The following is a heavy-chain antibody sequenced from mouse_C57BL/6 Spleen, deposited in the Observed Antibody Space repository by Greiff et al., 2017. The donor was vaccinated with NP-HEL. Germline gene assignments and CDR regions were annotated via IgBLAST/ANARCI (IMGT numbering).Heavy chain of an antibody. CDR2: ISDGGSYT. CDR3: AREDLFAD. CDR1: GFTFSSYA. V-gene: IGHV5-4*01. J-gene: IGHJ3*01. Sequence: DVKLQESGGGLVKPGGSLKLSCAASGFTFSSYAMSWVRQTPEKRLEWVATISDGGSYTYYPDNVKGRFTISRDNAKNNLYLQMSHLKSEDTAMYYCAREDLFADWGQGTLVTVSA.